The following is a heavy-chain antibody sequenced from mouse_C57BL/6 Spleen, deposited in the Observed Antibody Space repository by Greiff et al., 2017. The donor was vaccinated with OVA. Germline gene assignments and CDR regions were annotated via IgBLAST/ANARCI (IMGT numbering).Heavy chain of an antibody. V-gene: IGHV2-2*01. CDR3: AIHSNSLAWFAY. CDR1: GFSLTSYG. J-gene: IGHJ3*01. CDR2: IWSGGST. D-gene: IGHD2-5*01. Sequence: VQLVESGPGLVQPSQSLSITCTVSGFSLTSYGVHWVRQSPGKGLEWLGVIWSGGSTDYNAAFISRLSISKDNSKSQVFFKMNSLQADDTAIYYCAIHSNSLAWFAYWGQGTLVTVSA.